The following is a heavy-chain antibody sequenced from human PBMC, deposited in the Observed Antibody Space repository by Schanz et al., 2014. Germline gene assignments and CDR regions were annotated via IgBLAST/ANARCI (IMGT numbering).Heavy chain of an antibody. J-gene: IGHJ4*01. CDR3: ARGRTFDY. Sequence: QVQLVQSGAEVKKPGASVKVFCKASGYTFTSYDINWVRQAPGQGLEWLGWMNPNSGNPGFAQKFRGRVTMTRNTSMSTAYIELHILTSEHTAVYYCARGRTFDYWGHGTLVAVSP. V-gene: IGHV1-8*01. CDR2: MNPNSGNP. CDR1: GYTFTSYD.